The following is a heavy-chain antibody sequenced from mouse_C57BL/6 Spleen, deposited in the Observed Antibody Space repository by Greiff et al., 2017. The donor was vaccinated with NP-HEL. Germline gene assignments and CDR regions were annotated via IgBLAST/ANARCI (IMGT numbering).Heavy chain of an antibody. CDR2: IYPGDGDT. J-gene: IGHJ1*03. CDR3: ARSRITTVVSYFDV. V-gene: IGHV1-82*01. D-gene: IGHD1-1*01. Sequence: VQLQQSGPELVKPGASVKISCKASGYAFSSSWMNWVKQRPGKGLEWIGRIYPGDGDTNYNGKFKGKATLTADKSSSTAYRQLSSLTSEDSAVYFCARSRITTVVSYFDVWGTGTTVTVSS. CDR1: GYAFSSSW.